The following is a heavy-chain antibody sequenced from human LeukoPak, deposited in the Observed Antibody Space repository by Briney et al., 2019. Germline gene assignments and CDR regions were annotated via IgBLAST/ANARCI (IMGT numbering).Heavy chain of an antibody. D-gene: IGHD2-2*01. Sequence: ASVKVSCKASGYTFTGYYMHWVRQAPGQGLEWMGWINPNSGGTNYAQKFQGWVTVTRDTSISTAYMELSRLRSDDTAVYYCARGAPSYCSSTSCLAYYFDYWGQGTLVTVSS. CDR1: GYTFTGYY. CDR3: ARGAPSYCSSTSCLAYYFDY. J-gene: IGHJ4*02. CDR2: INPNSGGT. V-gene: IGHV1-2*04.